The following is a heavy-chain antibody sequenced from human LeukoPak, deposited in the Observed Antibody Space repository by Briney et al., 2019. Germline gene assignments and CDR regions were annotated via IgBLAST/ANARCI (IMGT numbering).Heavy chain of an antibody. D-gene: IGHD3-3*01. J-gene: IGHJ3*02. CDR2: IFPGDSDT. CDR3: ARPRGGRSDAFDI. CDR1: GYSFTNYW. Sequence: PGESLKISCKGSGYSFTNYWIGWVRQMPGKGLEWMGIIFPGDSDTRYSPSFQGQVTISADKSISTAYLQWSSLKASDTAMYYCARPRGGRSDAFDIWGQGTMVTVSS. V-gene: IGHV5-51*01.